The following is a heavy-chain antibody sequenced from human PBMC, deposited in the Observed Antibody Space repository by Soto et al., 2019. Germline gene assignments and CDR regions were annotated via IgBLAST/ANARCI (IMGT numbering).Heavy chain of an antibody. V-gene: IGHV3-23*01. Sequence: EVQLLESGGGLVQPGGSLRLSCAASGFTFSSYAMNWVGQAPGKGLEWVSVISGSGGSTYYADSVKGRFTISRDNSKNTLYLQMNRLRAEDTAVYYCAKRASGSYFEYWGQGTLVTVSS. CDR1: GFTFSSYA. CDR2: ISGSGGST. D-gene: IGHD3-10*01. CDR3: AKRASGSYFEY. J-gene: IGHJ4*02.